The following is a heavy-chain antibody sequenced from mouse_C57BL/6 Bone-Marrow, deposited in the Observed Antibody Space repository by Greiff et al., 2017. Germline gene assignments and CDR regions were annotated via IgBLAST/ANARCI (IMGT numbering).Heavy chain of an antibody. D-gene: IGHD2-3*01. J-gene: IGHJ4*01. CDR3: ARDPFYDGGAMDY. CDR1: GFTFSSYA. V-gene: IGHV5-4*01. Sequence: EVKLVESGGGLVKPGGSLKLSCAASGFTFSSYAMSWVRQTPEKRLEWVATINDGGSYTYYPDNVKGRFTISRDNAKNNLYLQMSHLKSEDTAMYYCARDPFYDGGAMDYWGQGTSVTVSS. CDR2: INDGGSYT.